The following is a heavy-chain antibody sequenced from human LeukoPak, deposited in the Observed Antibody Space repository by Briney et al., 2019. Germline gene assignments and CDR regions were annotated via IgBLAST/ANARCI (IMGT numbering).Heavy chain of an antibody. J-gene: IGHJ4*02. CDR3: AKDFLYGDYFSDY. CDR1: GFTFSRYG. CDR2: ISYDGSDK. Sequence: PGGSRRLSCAASGFTFSRYGMHWVRQAPGKGLEWVAVISYDGSDKYYADSVQGRFTISRDNSKNTLYLQLNSLRTEDAAVYYCAKDFLYGDYFSDYWGQGTLVTVSS. V-gene: IGHV3-30*18. D-gene: IGHD4-17*01.